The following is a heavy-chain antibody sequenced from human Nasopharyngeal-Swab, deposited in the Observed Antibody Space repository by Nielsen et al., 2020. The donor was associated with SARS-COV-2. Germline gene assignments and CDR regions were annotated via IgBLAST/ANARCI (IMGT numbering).Heavy chain of an antibody. Sequence: GESLKISCAASGFPFRNYYMTWVRQPPGKGLEWAANIKQGGSEQFYVDSVKGRFTISRDSAENTLYLQMNSLRADDTAMYYCARIAIGGSRSFDLWGQGTMVTVAP. J-gene: IGHJ3*01. D-gene: IGHD3-16*01. CDR3: ARIAIGGSRSFDL. V-gene: IGHV3-7*02. CDR2: IKQGGSEQ. CDR1: GFPFRNYY.